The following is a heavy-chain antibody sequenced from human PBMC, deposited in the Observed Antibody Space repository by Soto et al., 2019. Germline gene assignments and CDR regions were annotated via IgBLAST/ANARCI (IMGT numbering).Heavy chain of an antibody. J-gene: IGHJ5*02. CDR2: IIPILGIA. V-gene: IGHV1-69*08. D-gene: IGHD3-10*01. CDR1: GGTFSSYT. Sequence: QVQLVQSGAEVKKPGSSVKVSCKASGGTFSSYTISWVRQAPGQGLEWMGRIIPILGIANYAQKFQGRVTITADKSTSTAYMELSSLRSEDTAVYYCARDAMVRGVSVNWFDPWGQGTLVTVSS. CDR3: ARDAMVRGVSVNWFDP.